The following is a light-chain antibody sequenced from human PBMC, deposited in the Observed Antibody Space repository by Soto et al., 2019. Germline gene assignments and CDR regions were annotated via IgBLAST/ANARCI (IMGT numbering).Light chain of an antibody. CDR3: QHWTDYSWT. CDR1: QSLTIC. J-gene: IGKJ1*01. V-gene: IGKV1-5*03. CDR2: NTS. Sequence: DIHMTQSPSTLSASVGDRVTITCRASQSLTICLAWYQQKPGKAPNLLIYNTSSLESGVPSRFSGSGSGTEFTLTISSLQPDDFATYYCQHWTDYSWTFGQGTKVEVK.